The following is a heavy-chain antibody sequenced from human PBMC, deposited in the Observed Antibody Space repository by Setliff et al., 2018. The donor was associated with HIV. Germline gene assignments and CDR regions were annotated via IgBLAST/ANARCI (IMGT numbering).Heavy chain of an antibody. V-gene: IGHV1-2*02. J-gene: IGHJ6*02. CDR1: GYTFTGYY. D-gene: IGHD4-4*01. CDR2: INPNNGGT. Sequence: ASVKVSCKASGYTFTGYYVHWVRQAPGQGLEWMGWINPNNGGTNYAQKFRGRVTMTRDTSISTAYMELNRLRSDDTAVYYCARDDEMGTVTEHYYYGMGVWGQGTTVTAP. CDR3: ARDDEMGTVTEHYYYGMGV.